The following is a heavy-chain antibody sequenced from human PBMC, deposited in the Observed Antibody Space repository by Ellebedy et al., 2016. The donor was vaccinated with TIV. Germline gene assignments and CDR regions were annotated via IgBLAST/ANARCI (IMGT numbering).Heavy chain of an antibody. CDR2: MNPDRGNT. Sequence: ASVKVSCXASGYTFSSHGIGWVRQAPGQGLEWMGWMNPDRGNTGYAQKFQGRVTMTRNTSISTAYMELSSLTSEDTAVYYCARGKVAADYWGQGTLVTVSS. J-gene: IGHJ4*02. CDR3: ARGKVAADY. V-gene: IGHV1-8*02. D-gene: IGHD2-15*01. CDR1: GYTFSSHG.